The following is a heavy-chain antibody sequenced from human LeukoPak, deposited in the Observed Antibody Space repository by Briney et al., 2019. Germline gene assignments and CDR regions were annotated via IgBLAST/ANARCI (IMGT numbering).Heavy chain of an antibody. CDR3: ARQYPFDS. D-gene: IGHD2/OR15-2a*01. Sequence: GESLKISCKASGYSFTSYWINWVRQMPGKGLEWMGRIDPSGSYINYSPSFQGLVTISADKSISTAYLQWSSPKASDTAIYYCARQYPFDSWGQGTLVTVSS. CDR2: IDPSGSYI. CDR1: GYSFTSYW. J-gene: IGHJ5*01. V-gene: IGHV5-10-1*01.